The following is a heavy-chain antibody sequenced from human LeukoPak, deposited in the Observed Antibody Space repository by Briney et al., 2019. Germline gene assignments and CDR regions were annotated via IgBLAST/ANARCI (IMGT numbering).Heavy chain of an antibody. CDR2: IGGLGGST. V-gene: IGHV3-23*01. CDR1: GFTFSSYA. Sequence: PGGSLRLSCAASGFTFSSYAMSWVRQAPGKGLEWVSSIGGLGGSTFYAVSVKGRFTISRDNSKNTLYLQMNSLRAEGTAVYYCAKRPDRSYYDRTGYYYFDYWGQGTLVTVSS. J-gene: IGHJ4*02. D-gene: IGHD3-22*01. CDR3: AKRPDRSYYDRTGYYYFDY.